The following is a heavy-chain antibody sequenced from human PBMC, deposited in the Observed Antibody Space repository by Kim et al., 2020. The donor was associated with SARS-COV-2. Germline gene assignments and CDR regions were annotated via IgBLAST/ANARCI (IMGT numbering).Heavy chain of an antibody. CDR1: GGSLGGHY. CDR3: ASSLGELYMDV. D-gene: IGHD3-16*01. Sequence: SETLSLTCAVYGGSLGGHYWSWIRQAPGKGLEWIGEINHSRSRKYNPSLKSRVIISLDKSKNEFSLQLSSLTAADTAVYYCASSLGELYMDVWGKGTTVTVSS. CDR2: INHSRSR. J-gene: IGHJ6*03. V-gene: IGHV4-34*01.